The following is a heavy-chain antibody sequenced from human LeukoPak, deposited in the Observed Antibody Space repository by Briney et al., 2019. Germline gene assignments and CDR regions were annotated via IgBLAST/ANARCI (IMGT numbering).Heavy chain of an antibody. CDR1: GFTFSSYE. Sequence: GGSLRLSCAASGFTFSSYEMNWVRQAPGKGLEWVSGINWNGDTRVYADSVKGRFTISRDNAKNSLYLQMNSLRAEDTALYYCPRVTRTLDYWGQGTLVTVPS. D-gene: IGHD1-7*01. CDR2: INWNGDTR. CDR3: PRVTRTLDY. V-gene: IGHV3-20*04. J-gene: IGHJ4*02.